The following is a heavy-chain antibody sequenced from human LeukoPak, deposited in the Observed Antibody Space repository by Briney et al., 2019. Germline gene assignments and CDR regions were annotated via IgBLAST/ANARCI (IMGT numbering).Heavy chain of an antibody. CDR1: GYTFTSYD. CDR3: ARDRTLITFGGVDAFDI. J-gene: IGHJ3*02. Sequence: ASVKVSCKASGYTFTSYDINWVRQATGQGLEWMGWMNPNSGNTGYAQKFQGRVTITRNTSISTAYMELSSLRSEDTAVYYCARDRTLITFGGVDAFDIWGQGTMVTVSS. CDR2: MNPNSGNT. V-gene: IGHV1-8*03. D-gene: IGHD3-16*01.